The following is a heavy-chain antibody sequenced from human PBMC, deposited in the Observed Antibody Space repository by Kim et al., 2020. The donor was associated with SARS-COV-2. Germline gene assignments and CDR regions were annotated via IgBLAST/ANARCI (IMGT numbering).Heavy chain of an antibody. J-gene: IGHJ4*02. Sequence: LSLTCAASGFAFSNYAMTWVRQAPGEGLEWVSGISGSGSNTYYVDSVKGRYTISRDNSNSTLYLQMNSLRAEDTAVYYCAKVRSEVLAAINYWGQGTLVTVSS. D-gene: IGHD2-15*01. CDR2: ISGSGSNT. CDR3: AKVRSEVLAAINY. CDR1: GFAFSNYA. V-gene: IGHV3-23*01.